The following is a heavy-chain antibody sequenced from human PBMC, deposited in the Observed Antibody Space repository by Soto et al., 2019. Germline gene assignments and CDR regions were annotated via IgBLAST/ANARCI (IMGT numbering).Heavy chain of an antibody. CDR3: ATAEVDY. J-gene: IGHJ4*02. Sequence: GGSLRLSCAASGFTFGDYWMHWVRQPPGKGPEWVSRMTGDGRTTQYADSVKGRFTASRDNAKSTLYLQMNSLRAEDPAVYYCATAEVDYWGPGTLVTVYS. CDR1: GFTFGDYW. CDR2: MTGDGRTT. V-gene: IGHV3-74*03.